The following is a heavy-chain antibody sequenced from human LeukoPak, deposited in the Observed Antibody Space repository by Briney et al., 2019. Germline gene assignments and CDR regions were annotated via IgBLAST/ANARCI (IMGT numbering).Heavy chain of an antibody. CDR3: ARGTPLGSGYDFTSDYYYYMDV. V-gene: IGHV1-3*03. CDR2: INARNGNT. CDR1: GYTFTSYA. D-gene: IGHD5-12*01. Sequence: ASVKVSCKACGYTFTSYARHWVRQAPGQRLEWMGCINARNGNTKYSQEFQGRVTITRDTSASTAYMELSSLRSEDMAVYYCARGTPLGSGYDFTSDYYYYMDVWGKGTTVTVSS. J-gene: IGHJ6*03.